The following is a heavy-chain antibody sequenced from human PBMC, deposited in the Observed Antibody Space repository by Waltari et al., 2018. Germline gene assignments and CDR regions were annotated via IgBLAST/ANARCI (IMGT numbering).Heavy chain of an antibody. CDR1: GGSFSGYY. Sequence: QVQLQQWGAGLLKPSETLSLTCAVYGGSFSGYYWSWIRQPPGKGLEWIGEINHSGSTNYNPSLKSRVTISVDTSKNQFSLKLSSVTAADTAVYYCARSLNPDSSGYYWGFDYWGQGTLVTVSS. CDR3: ARSLNPDSSGYYWGFDY. J-gene: IGHJ4*02. D-gene: IGHD3-22*01. CDR2: INHSGST. V-gene: IGHV4-34*01.